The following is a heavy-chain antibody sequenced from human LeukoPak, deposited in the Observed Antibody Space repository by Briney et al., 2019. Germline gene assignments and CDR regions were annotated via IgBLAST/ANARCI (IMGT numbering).Heavy chain of an antibody. V-gene: IGHV4-39*01. J-gene: IGHJ4*02. CDR3: ARLYYDSSGYYQICYFDY. D-gene: IGHD3-22*01. CDR2: IYYSEST. CDR1: GGSISSSSYY. Sequence: SETLSLTCTVSGGSISSSSYYWGWIRQPPGKGLEWIGSIYYSESTYYNPSLKSRVTISVDTFKNQFSLNLSSVTAADTAVYYCARLYYDSSGYYQICYFDYWGQGTLVTVSS.